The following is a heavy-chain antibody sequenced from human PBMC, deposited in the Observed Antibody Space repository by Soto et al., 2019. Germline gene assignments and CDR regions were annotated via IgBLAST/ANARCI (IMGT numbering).Heavy chain of an antibody. Sequence: PSQTLSLTCAISGDSVSSNSAAWNWIRQSPSRGLEWLGRTYYRSKWYNDYAVSVKSRITINPDTSKNRFSLQLNSVTPEDTAVYYCAREGPGVVIITSFTFDIWGQGTMVTVSS. CDR1: GDSVSSNSAA. J-gene: IGHJ3*02. D-gene: IGHD3-3*01. V-gene: IGHV6-1*01. CDR2: TYYRSKWYN. CDR3: AREGPGVVIITSFTFDI.